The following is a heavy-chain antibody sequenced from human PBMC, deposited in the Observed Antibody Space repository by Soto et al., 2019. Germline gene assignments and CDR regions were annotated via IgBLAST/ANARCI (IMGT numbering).Heavy chain of an antibody. CDR3: AREIPSRGAGWFDP. Sequence: EVQLVESGGGLVQPGGSLRLSCAASGFTFSSYSMNWVRQAPGKGLEWVSYISSSSSTIYYADSVKGRFTISRDNAKNSPYRQMSSLRHEATAVYYCAREIPSRGAGWFDPWGQGTLVTVS. J-gene: IGHJ5*02. CDR1: GFTFSSYS. D-gene: IGHD3-10*01. CDR2: ISSSSSTI. V-gene: IGHV3-48*02.